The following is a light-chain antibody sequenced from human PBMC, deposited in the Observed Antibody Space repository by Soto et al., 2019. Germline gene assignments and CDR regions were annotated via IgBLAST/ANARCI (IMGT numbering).Light chain of an antibody. J-gene: IGKJ4*01. CDR3: QQLNSYPLT. Sequence: DIQLTQSPSFLSASVGDRVTITCRASQGISSYLAWYQQKPGKAPKLLIYAASTLQSGVPSRFSGSGSGTEFTLTISSLKPEDCATYYCQQLNSYPLTFGGGTKVEIK. CDR2: AAS. V-gene: IGKV1-9*01. CDR1: QGISSY.